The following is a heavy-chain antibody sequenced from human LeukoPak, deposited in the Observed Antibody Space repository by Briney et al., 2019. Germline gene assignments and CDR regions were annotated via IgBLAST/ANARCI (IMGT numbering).Heavy chain of an antibody. V-gene: IGHV3-21*01. CDR2: ISSSSSYI. Sequence: PGGSLRLSCAASGFTFSSYSMNWVRQAPGKRLECFSSISSSSSYIYYADSVKGRFTISRDNAKNSMYLQMNSLRAEDTAVYYCARDSYGDYAAWFDPWGQGTLVTVSS. CDR3: ARDSYGDYAAWFDP. CDR1: GFTFSSYS. D-gene: IGHD4-17*01. J-gene: IGHJ5*02.